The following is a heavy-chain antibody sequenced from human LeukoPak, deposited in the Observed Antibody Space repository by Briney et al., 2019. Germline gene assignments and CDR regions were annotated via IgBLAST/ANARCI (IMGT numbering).Heavy chain of an antibody. Sequence: GGSLRLSCAASGFTFSSYGMHWVRQAPGKGLEWVAVISYDGSNKYYADSVKGRFTISRDNSKNTLYLQMNSLRAEDTAVYYCAKDQGSSFHKPSAFDIWGQGTMVTVSS. J-gene: IGHJ3*02. CDR3: AKDQGSSFHKPSAFDI. CDR1: GFTFSSYG. V-gene: IGHV3-30*18. D-gene: IGHD6-6*01. CDR2: ISYDGSNK.